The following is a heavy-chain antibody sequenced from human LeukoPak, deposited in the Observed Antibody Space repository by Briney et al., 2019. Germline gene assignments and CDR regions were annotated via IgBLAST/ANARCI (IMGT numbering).Heavy chain of an antibody. V-gene: IGHV3-74*01. D-gene: IGHD3-22*01. CDR3: ARERGGPSYYYDSSGYWAYFDY. J-gene: IGHJ4*02. CDR2: INSDGSST. CDR1: GFTFSSYW. Sequence: GGSLRLSCAASGFTFSSYWMHWVRQAPGKGLVWVSRINSDGSSTSYADSVKGRFTISRDNAKNTLYLQMNSLRAEDTAVYYCARERGGPSYYYDSSGYWAYFDYWGQGTLVTVSS.